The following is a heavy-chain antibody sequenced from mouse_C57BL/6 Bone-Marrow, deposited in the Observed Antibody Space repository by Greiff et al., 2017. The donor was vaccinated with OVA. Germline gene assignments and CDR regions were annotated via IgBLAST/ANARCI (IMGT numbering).Heavy chain of an antibody. V-gene: IGHV6-3*01. Sequence: EVKVEESGGGLVQPGGSMKLSCVASGFTFSNYWMNWVRQSPEKGLEWVAQIRLKSDNYATHYAESVKGRFTISRDDSKSSVYLQMNNLRAEDTGIYYCTEGLYCFDYWGQGTTLTVSS. J-gene: IGHJ2*01. CDR2: IRLKSDNYAT. CDR3: TEGLYCFDY. D-gene: IGHD3-3*01. CDR1: GFTFSNYW.